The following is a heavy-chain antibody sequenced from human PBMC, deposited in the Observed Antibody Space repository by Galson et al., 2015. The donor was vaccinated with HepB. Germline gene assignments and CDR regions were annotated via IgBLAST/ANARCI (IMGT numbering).Heavy chain of an antibody. V-gene: IGHV1-46*04. CDR3: ASSSSWYGDYYYGMDV. CDR1: GYTFTSYY. D-gene: IGHD6-13*01. Sequence: SVKVSCKASGYTFTSYYMHWVRQAPGQGLEWMGIINPSGGSTSYAQKLQGRVTMTRDTSTSTAYMELRSLRSDDTAVYYCASSSSWYGDYYYGMDVWGQGTTVSVSS. CDR2: INPSGGST. J-gene: IGHJ6*02.